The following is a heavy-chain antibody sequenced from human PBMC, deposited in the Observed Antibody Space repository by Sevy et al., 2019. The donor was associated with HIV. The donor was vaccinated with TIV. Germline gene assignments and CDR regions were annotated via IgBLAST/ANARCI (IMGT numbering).Heavy chain of an antibody. CDR2: IYTSGST. CDR3: ARDTPLWFGELHGFDP. Sequence: SETLSLTCTVSGGSISSGSYYWSWIRQPAGKGLEWIGRIYTSGSTNYNASLKSRVTISVDTSKNQFSLKLSSVTAADTAVYYCARDTPLWFGELHGFDPWGQGTLVTVSS. J-gene: IGHJ5*02. V-gene: IGHV4-61*02. CDR1: GGSISSGSYY. D-gene: IGHD3-10*01.